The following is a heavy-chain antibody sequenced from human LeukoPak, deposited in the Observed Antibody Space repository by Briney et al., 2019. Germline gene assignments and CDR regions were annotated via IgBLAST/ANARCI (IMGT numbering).Heavy chain of an antibody. CDR2: IRYDGSIK. CDR1: GFSFSDYA. J-gene: IGHJ4*02. D-gene: IGHD6-13*01. CDR3: TKAQEAAGNAY. V-gene: IGHV3-30*02. Sequence: GGSLRLSCAASGFSFSDYAIYWVRQTPGKGLEWVAYIRYDGSIKYYAESVKGRFTISRDNSKNTVYLQMNNLRVEDTAVFYCTKAQEAAGNAYWGQGTLVTVSS.